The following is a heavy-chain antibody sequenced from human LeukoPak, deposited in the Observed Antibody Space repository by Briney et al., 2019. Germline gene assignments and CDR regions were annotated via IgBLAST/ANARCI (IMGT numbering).Heavy chain of an antibody. CDR2: IYYSGST. V-gene: IGHV4-31*03. CDR3: ARNGGLRYFDWLFQRPKEYYYYGMDV. CDR1: GGSISSGGYY. J-gene: IGHJ6*02. D-gene: IGHD3-9*01. Sequence: SETLSLTCTVSGGSISSGGYYWSWIRQHPGKGLEWIGYIYYSGSTYHNPSLKSRVTISVDTSKNQFSLKLSSVTAADTAVYYCARNGGLRYFDWLFQRPKEYYYYGMDVWGQGTTVTVSS.